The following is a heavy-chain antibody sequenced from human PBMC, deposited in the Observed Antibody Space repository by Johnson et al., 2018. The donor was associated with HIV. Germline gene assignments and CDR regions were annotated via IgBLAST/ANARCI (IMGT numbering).Heavy chain of an antibody. V-gene: IGHV3-15*01. CDR1: GFTFSTYA. Sequence: VQLVESGGGVVQPGTSLRLSCAASGFTFSTYAMFWVRQAPGKGLEWVGRVKSKTDGGTTDYAAPVKGRFTISRDGSKNTLYLQMNSLKTEDTAVYYCTTGLYWNDAFDIWGQGTMVTVSS. CDR3: TTGLYWNDAFDI. CDR2: VKSKTDGGTT. J-gene: IGHJ3*02. D-gene: IGHD1-1*01.